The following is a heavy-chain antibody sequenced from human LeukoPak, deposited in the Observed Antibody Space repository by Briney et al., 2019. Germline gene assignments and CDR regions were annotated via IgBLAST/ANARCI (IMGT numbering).Heavy chain of an antibody. V-gene: IGHV3-30-3*02. D-gene: IGHD6-19*01. Sequence: GGFLRLSCEASGFTFTSYAIHWVRQAPGKGLEWVAVISSDGSNKYYADSVKGRFTISRDNSKNTLYLQMSSLRAEDTAIYYCAKKGYSSGKTDAFDIWGQGTMVTVSS. CDR3: AKKGYSSGKTDAFDI. CDR1: GFTFTSYA. J-gene: IGHJ3*02. CDR2: ISSDGSNK.